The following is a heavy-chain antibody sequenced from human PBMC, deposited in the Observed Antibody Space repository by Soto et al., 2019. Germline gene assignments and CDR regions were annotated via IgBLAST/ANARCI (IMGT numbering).Heavy chain of an antibody. J-gene: IGHJ4*02. CDR2: IYYSGST. V-gene: IGHV4-31*02. CDR1: GGSISSGGYY. Sequence: SQTLSLTCTVSGGSISSGGYYWSWIRQHPGKGLEWIGYIYYSGSTYYNPSLKSRVTISVDTSKNQFSLKLSSVTAADTAVYYCARVVIVPAAMPGYFDYWGQGTLVTVSS. CDR3: ARVVIVPAAMPGYFDY. D-gene: IGHD2-2*01.